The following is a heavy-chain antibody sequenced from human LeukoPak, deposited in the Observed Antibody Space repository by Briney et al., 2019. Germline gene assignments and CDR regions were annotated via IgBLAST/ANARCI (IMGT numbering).Heavy chain of an antibody. V-gene: IGHV3-23*01. CDR3: AKDPAYSSSPNWFDP. Sequence: GGSLRLSCAASGFTSSSYAMSWVRQAPGKGLEWVSAIGGSGGNTYYADSVKGRFTISRDNSKNTLYLQMNSLRAEDTALYYCAKDPAYSSSPNWFDPWGQGTLVTVSS. J-gene: IGHJ5*02. CDR2: IGGSGGNT. D-gene: IGHD6-6*01. CDR1: GFTSSSYA.